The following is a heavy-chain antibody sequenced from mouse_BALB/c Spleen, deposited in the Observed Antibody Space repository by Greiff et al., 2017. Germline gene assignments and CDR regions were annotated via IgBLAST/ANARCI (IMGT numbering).Heavy chain of an antibody. V-gene: IGHV1-37*01. D-gene: IGHD1-2*01. CDR3: GRSHYYGYYAMDY. CDR1: GYSFTGYF. Sequence: EVKLMESGPELVKPGASVKISCKASGYSFTGYFMNWVKQSHGKSLEWIGRINPYNGDTFYNQKFKGKATLTVDKSSSTAHMELLSLTSEDSAVYYCGRSHYYGYYAMDYWGQGTSVTVSS. J-gene: IGHJ4*01. CDR2: INPYNGDT.